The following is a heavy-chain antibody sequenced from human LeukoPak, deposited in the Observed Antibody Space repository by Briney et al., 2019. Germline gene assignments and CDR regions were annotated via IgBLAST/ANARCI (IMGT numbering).Heavy chain of an antibody. D-gene: IGHD6-19*01. CDR2: IYSGGST. CDR3: ARPGYSSGWYYYFDY. V-gene: IGHV3-53*01. CDR1: GFTVRGNY. Sequence: PGGSLRLSCAASGFTVRGNYMSWVRQAPGKGLEWVSVIYSGGSTYYADSVKGRFTISRDNAKNTLCLQMNSLRAEDTAVYYCARPGYSSGWYYYFDYWGQGTLVTVSS. J-gene: IGHJ4*02.